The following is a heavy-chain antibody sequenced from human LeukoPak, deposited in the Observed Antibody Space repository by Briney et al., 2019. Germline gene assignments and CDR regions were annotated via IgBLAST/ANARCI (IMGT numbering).Heavy chain of an antibody. J-gene: IGHJ4*02. Sequence: GGSLRLSCAASGFTFSSYAMSWVRQAPGKGLEWVSAISGSGGSTYYADSVKGRFTISRDNSKNTLYLQMNSLRAEDTAVYYCAKDFAIVGANAGTDYWGQGTLVTVSS. V-gene: IGHV3-23*01. CDR2: ISGSGGST. D-gene: IGHD1-26*01. CDR1: GFTFSSYA. CDR3: AKDFAIVGANAGTDY.